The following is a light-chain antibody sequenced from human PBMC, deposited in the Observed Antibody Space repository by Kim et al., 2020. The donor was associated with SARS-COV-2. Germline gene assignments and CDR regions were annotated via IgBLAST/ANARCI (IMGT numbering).Light chain of an antibody. V-gene: IGKV3-20*01. Sequence: SPGEIATLSCRANQSVPSSYLAWYQHKPGQAPRTLIYGASSRATGIPDRFSGSGSGTDFTLTISRLEPDDFAMYYCQQYGSSPLTFGGGTKVDIK. CDR1: QSVPSSY. J-gene: IGKJ4*01. CDR3: QQYGSSPLT. CDR2: GAS.